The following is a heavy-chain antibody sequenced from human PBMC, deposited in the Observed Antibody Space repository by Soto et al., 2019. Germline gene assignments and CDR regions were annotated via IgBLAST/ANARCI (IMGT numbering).Heavy chain of an antibody. CDR2: INAGNGNT. J-gene: IGHJ6*02. CDR1: GYTFTSYA. Sequence: QVQLVQSGAEVKKPGASVKVSCKASGYTFTSYAMHWVRQAPGQRLEWMGWINAGNGNTKYSQKFQGRVTITRDTSASTDYMELSSLRSEDTAVYYCAREVVLLWPRGMDVWGQGTTVTVSS. D-gene: IGHD3-10*01. CDR3: AREVVLLWPRGMDV. V-gene: IGHV1-3*01.